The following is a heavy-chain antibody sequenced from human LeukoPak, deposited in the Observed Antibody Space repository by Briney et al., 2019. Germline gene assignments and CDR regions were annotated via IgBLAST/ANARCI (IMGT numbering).Heavy chain of an antibody. CDR3: ARKDRAARSCFDY. V-gene: IGHV3-21*01. CDR1: GFTFSSYS. J-gene: IGHJ4*02. CDR2: ISSGSSYI. Sequence: GGSLRLSCAASGFTFSSYSMNWVRQAPGKGLEWVSSISSGSSYIYYADSVKGRFTISRDNAKNSLYLQMNSLRAEDTAVYYCARKDRAARSCFDYWGQGALVTVSS. D-gene: IGHD6-6*01.